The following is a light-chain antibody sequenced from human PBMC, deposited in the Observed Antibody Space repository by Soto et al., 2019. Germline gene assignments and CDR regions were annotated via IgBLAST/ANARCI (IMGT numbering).Light chain of an antibody. CDR2: AAS. Sequence: DIQMTQSPSTLSGSVGDRVTITCRASQTISSWLAWYQQKPGKAPKLLIYAASTLQSGVPSRFSGSGSGTDFTLTISCLQPEDFGIYYCQQYENYWTFGQGTKVDIK. V-gene: IGKV1-5*01. J-gene: IGKJ1*01. CDR1: QTISSW. CDR3: QQYENYWT.